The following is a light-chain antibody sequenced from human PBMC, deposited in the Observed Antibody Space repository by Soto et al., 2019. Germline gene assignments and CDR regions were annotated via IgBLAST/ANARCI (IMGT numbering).Light chain of an antibody. Sequence: EIEMTQSPATLSVSPGERATLSCRASQSVSSDLAWYHQKPGQAPRLLIYSASTRATGIPARFSGSGSGTEFTLTINSLQSEDFAVYYCQQYNNWPRTFGQGTKVEIK. CDR3: QQYNNWPRT. CDR1: QSVSSD. CDR2: SAS. J-gene: IGKJ1*01. V-gene: IGKV3-15*01.